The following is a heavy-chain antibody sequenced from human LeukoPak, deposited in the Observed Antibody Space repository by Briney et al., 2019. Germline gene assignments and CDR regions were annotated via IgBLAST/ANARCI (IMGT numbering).Heavy chain of an antibody. J-gene: IGHJ6*02. V-gene: IGHV1-18*01. CDR3: ARGLGMATISYYYYNGMDV. D-gene: IGHD5-24*01. Sequence: ASVKVSCKASGYTFNNYGISWVRQAPGQGLEWMGWISAYNGNTKYAQNLQGRVTLTTDTSTSTAYMELRSLRSDDTAVYYCARGLGMATISYYYYNGMDVWGQGTTVTVSS. CDR2: ISAYNGNT. CDR1: GYTFNNYG.